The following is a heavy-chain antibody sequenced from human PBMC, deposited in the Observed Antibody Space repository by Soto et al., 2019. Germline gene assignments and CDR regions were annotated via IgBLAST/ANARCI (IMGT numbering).Heavy chain of an antibody. V-gene: IGHV3-11*05. CDR2: ISTSSSYT. CDR1: GFAFSDYY. Sequence: QVQLVESGGGLVKPGGSLRLSCAASGFAFSDYYMSWIRQAPGKGLEWVSYISTSSSYTNYADSVEGRFTISRDNAKNSLYLQMHRLRPDDTAVYYCARGHYEMGVWGQGTTVTVSS. CDR3: ARGHYEMGV. J-gene: IGHJ6*02.